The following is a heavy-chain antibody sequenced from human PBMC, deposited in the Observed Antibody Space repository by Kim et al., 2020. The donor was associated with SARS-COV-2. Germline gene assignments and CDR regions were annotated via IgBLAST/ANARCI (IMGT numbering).Heavy chain of an antibody. CDR2: ISSSSSYI. CDR1: GFTFSSYS. Sequence: GGSLRLSCAASGFTFSSYSMNWVRQAPGKGLEWVSSISSSSSYIYYADSVKGRFTISRDNAKNSLYLQINSLRAEDTAVYYCARDGVYGSGSYYRNYYYYGMDVWGQGTTVTVSS. J-gene: IGHJ6*02. CDR3: ARDGVYGSGSYYRNYYYYGMDV. V-gene: IGHV3-21*01. D-gene: IGHD3-10*01.